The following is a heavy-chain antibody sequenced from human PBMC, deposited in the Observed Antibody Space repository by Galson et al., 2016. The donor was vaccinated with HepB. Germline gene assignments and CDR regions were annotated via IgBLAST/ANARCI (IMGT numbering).Heavy chain of an antibody. CDR3: ARSDAFDI. J-gene: IGHJ3*02. V-gene: IGHV3-64*04. CDR2: TSINGGGT. Sequence: SLRLSCAASGFSFGTYAMHWVRQAPGKGLEYLASTSINGGGTYYADSVEGRFTISRDNSKNTLYLQMNSLRAEDTAVYYCARSDAFDIWGQGTMATVSS. CDR1: GFSFGTYA.